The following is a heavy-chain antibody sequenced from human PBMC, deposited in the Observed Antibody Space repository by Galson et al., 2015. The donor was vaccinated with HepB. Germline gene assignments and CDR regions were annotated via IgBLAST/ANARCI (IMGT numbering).Heavy chain of an antibody. CDR1: GFTFSSAA. D-gene: IGHD2-2*01. Sequence: SLRLSCAASGFTFSSAAMTWVRQAPGKGLEWVSLISSSGDSNYYADSVKGRFTISRDDSKNTLYLHMNNLRAEDTAVYYCAKDMQATYWGQGTQVTVSS. CDR3: AKDMQATY. CDR2: ISSSGDSN. J-gene: IGHJ4*02. V-gene: IGHV3-23*01.